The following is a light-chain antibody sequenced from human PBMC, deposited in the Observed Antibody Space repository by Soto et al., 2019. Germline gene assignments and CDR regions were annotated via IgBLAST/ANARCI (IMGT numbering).Light chain of an antibody. CDR1: QSVLYSSNNKNY. J-gene: IGKJ1*01. Sequence: DIVMTQSPDSLAVSLGERATINCKSSQSVLYSSNNKNYLVWYQQKPGQPPKLLISWASTRESGVPDRFSGSGSRTDFTLTISSLQAEDVAVYYCQQYYSTPPTFGQGTKVEIK. CDR3: QQYYSTPPT. V-gene: IGKV4-1*01. CDR2: WAS.